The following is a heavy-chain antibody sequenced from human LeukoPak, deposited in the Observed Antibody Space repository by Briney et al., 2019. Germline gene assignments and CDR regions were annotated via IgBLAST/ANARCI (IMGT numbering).Heavy chain of an antibody. CDR3: ARRQKRLLWFGELFYY. D-gene: IGHD3-10*01. J-gene: IGHJ4*02. CDR2: IYTSGST. Sequence: SETLSLTCTVSGGSISSYYWSWIRQPAGKGLEWIGRIYTSGSTNYNPSLKSRVTMSVDTSKNQFSLKLSSVTAADTAVYYCARRQKRLLWFGELFYYWGQGTLVTVSS. V-gene: IGHV4-4*07. CDR1: GGSISSYY.